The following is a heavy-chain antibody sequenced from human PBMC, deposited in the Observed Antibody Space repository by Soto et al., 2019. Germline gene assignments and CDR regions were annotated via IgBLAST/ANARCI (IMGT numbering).Heavy chain of an antibody. Sequence: QVHLVQSGAEVKKPGASVKVSCKCSGYTSTSYGITWVRQAPGQGLEWMGWISAHNGNTNYAQKLQGRVTVTRDTSTSTAYMELRSLRSDDTAMYYCARGRYGDYWGQGALVTVSS. V-gene: IGHV1-18*01. J-gene: IGHJ4*02. CDR3: ARGRYGDY. CDR1: GYTSTSYG. CDR2: ISAHNGNT. D-gene: IGHD1-1*01.